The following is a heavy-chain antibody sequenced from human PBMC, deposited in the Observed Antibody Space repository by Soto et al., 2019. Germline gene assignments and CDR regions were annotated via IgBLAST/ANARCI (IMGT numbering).Heavy chain of an antibody. Sequence: VGSLRLSCVASGFTFSNYWMHWVRQAPGKGLEWVSRISSDGSSTTYADSVKGRFTISRDNAENSLHLQMNSLRAEDTAVYYCAKDRLATGLFPDYWGQGALVTVSS. CDR1: GFTFSNYW. CDR3: AKDRLATGLFPDY. D-gene: IGHD5-12*01. J-gene: IGHJ4*02. V-gene: IGHV3-74*01. CDR2: ISSDGSST.